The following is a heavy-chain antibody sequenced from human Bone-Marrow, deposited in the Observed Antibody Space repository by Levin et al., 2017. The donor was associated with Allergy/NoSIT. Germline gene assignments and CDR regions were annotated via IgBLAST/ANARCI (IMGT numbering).Heavy chain of an antibody. Sequence: PSETLSLTCTVSGGSVNSRTYYWGWVRQSPGRGLEWIGSIYSNGTTYFNPSLNSRVAISVDTSKNQFSLRLTSVTAADTAVYFCARAPPSYDILTGYRDFWGQGTLVTVSS. CDR1: GGSVNSRTYY. J-gene: IGHJ4*02. V-gene: IGHV4-39*01. D-gene: IGHD3-9*01. CDR2: IYSNGTT. CDR3: ARAPPSYDILTGYRDF.